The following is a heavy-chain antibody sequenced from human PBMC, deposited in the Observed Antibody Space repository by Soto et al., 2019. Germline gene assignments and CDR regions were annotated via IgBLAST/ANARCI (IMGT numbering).Heavy chain of an antibody. CDR2: IYSGGYT. CDR3: ATHPGGGGY. D-gene: IGHD3-10*01. Sequence: EVQLVESGGGLIQPGGSLRLSCAVSGFTVSNNYMSWVRQAPGKGLEGVSVIYSGGYTAYGDSVKGRFTISRDNSKNTHYSQIKRRGAADPSVFSCATHPGGGGYWGQGTLVTVSS. CDR1: GFTVSNNY. J-gene: IGHJ4*02. V-gene: IGHV3-53*01.